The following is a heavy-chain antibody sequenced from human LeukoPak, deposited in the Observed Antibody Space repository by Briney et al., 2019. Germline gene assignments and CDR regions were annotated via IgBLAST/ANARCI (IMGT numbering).Heavy chain of an antibody. Sequence: GESPKIPCKGSGYSFTSYWIGWGRQMPGKGLEWVGIIYPGDSNTRYSPSFQGQGTISADKSISTAYLQWSSLKASDTAMYYCARLITMVRGVIRGFDYWGQGTLVTVSS. D-gene: IGHD3-10*01. V-gene: IGHV5-51*01. CDR3: ARLITMVRGVIRGFDY. CDR2: IYPGDSNT. CDR1: GYSFTSYW. J-gene: IGHJ4*02.